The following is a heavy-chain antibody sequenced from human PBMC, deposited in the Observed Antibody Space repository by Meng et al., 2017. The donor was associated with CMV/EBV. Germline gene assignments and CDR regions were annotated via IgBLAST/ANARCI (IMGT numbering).Heavy chain of an antibody. CDR1: GFTFSSYA. CDR2: ISSSGGST. CDR3: AKVLWSGYDYGMDV. Sequence: GESLKISCAASGFTFSSYAMSWVRQAPGKGLEWVSAISSSGGSTYYADSVKGRFTISRDNSKNTLYLQMNSLRAEDTAVYYCAKVLWSGYDYGMDVWGQGTTVTVSS. V-gene: IGHV3-23*01. J-gene: IGHJ6*02. D-gene: IGHD3-3*01.